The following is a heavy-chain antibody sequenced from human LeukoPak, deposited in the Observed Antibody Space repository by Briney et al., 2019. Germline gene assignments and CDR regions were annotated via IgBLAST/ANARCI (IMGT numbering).Heavy chain of an antibody. CDR1: GVSISSGSNY. Sequence: SETLSLTCRVSGVSISSGSNYWSWIRQPAGKGLEWIGRIYTSGSTNYNPSLKSRVTISVDTSKNQFSLKLSSVTAADTAVYYCAREGYGSGSYYSYYYFDYWGQGTLVTVSS. J-gene: IGHJ4*02. D-gene: IGHD3-10*01. V-gene: IGHV4-61*02. CDR3: AREGYGSGSYYSYYYFDY. CDR2: IYTSGST.